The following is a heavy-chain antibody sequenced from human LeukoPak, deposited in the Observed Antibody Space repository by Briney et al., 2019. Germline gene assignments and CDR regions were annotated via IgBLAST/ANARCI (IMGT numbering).Heavy chain of an antibody. J-gene: IGHJ4*02. CDR3: AKLYRAVTGMFFDY. D-gene: IGHD6-19*01. CDR1: GFTFSDYY. Sequence: GGSLRLSCAASGFTFSDYYMDWVRQAPGKGLEWVSAISGSGGSTYYADSVKGRFTISRENSKNTLYLQMNSLRAGDTAVYYCAKLYRAVTGMFFDYWGQGTLVTVSS. CDR2: ISGSGGST. V-gene: IGHV3-23*01.